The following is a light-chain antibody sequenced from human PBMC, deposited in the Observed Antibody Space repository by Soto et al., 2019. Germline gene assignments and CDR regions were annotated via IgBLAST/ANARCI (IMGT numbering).Light chain of an antibody. CDR1: QSISNY. CDR3: QKTYSTPYT. Sequence: DIQMTQSPISLSASVGDRVTITCRASQSISNYLNWYQQKPGKAPKLLIYSTSTLQSGVPPRFSGSGSGTDFTLTISSLQPEDFATYYCQKTYSTPYTFGQGTKVEMK. J-gene: IGKJ2*01. CDR2: STS. V-gene: IGKV1-39*01.